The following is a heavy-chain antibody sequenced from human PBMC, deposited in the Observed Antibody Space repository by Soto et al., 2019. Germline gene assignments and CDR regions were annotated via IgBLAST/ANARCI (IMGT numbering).Heavy chain of an antibody. J-gene: IGHJ4*02. CDR3: ARDRSRSSGWYGADY. CDR2: IYYSGST. D-gene: IGHD6-19*01. CDR1: GGSISSYY. V-gene: IGHV4-59*01. Sequence: KSSETLSLTCTVSGGSISSYYWSWIRQPPGKGLEWIGYIYYSGSTNYNPSLKSRVTISVDTSKNQFSLKLSSVTAADTAVYYCARDRSRSSGWYGADYWGQGTLVTVSS.